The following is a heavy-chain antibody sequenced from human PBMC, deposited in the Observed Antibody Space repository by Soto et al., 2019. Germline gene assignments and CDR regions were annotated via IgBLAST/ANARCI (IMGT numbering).Heavy chain of an antibody. J-gene: IGHJ2*01. CDR2: ITYSGTS. V-gene: IGHV4-59*01. D-gene: IGHD2-21*02. CDR1: GDSISNYN. CDR3: ARRFCGGDCYDNWYFDL. Sequence: SETLSLACSASGDSISNYNWSWIRQSPGKGLEWIGYITYSGTSNYNPSLKSRVTISVDTSKNQFSLKLSSVTAADTAVYYCARRFCGGDCYDNWYFDLWGRGTLVTVSS.